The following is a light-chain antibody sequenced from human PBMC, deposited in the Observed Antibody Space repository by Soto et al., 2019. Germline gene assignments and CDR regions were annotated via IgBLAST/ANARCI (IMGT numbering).Light chain of an antibody. CDR3: SSYTGITTLI. CDR2: DVT. V-gene: IGLV2-14*01. Sequence: QSALTQPASVSGSPGQSITISCTETSTDVGGYNYVSWYQQHPGRAPKLMIYDVTNRPSGVSDRFSGSKSGNTASLTISGLQAEDEADYYCSSYTGITTLIFGGGTKLTVL. J-gene: IGLJ2*01. CDR1: STDVGGYNY.